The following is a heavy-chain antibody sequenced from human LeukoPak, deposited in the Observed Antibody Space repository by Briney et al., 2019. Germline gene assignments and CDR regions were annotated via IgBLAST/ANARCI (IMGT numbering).Heavy chain of an antibody. CDR2: ISAYTGNT. CDR1: GYTFTNYG. D-gene: IGHD3-22*01. J-gene: IGHJ4*02. CDR3: ARVRGYYDSSGPRDY. Sequence: ASVNVSCKASGYTFTNYGISWVRQAPGQGLEWMGWISAYTGNTNYAQNFQGRVTMTTDTSTSTAYMELRSLRSDDTAVYYCARVRGYYDSSGPRDYWGQGTLVTVSS. V-gene: IGHV1-18*01.